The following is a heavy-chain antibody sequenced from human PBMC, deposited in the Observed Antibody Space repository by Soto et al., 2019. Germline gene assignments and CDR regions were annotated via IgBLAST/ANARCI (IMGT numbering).Heavy chain of an antibody. D-gene: IGHD5-18*01. CDR3: ARSWIQLAFERHPVPGMEV. CDR1: GYTFTSYA. J-gene: IGHJ6*02. V-gene: IGHV1-3*01. CDR2: INAGNGNT. Sequence: GASVKVSCKASGYTFTSYAMHWVRQAPGQRLEWMGWINAGNGNTKYSQKFQGRVTITRDTSASTAYMELSSLRSEDTAVYYCARSWIQLAFERHPVPGMEVWGQGTTVTVSS.